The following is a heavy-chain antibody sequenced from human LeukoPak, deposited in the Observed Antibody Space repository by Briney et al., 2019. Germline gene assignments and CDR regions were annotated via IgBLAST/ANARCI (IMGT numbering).Heavy chain of an antibody. D-gene: IGHD3-10*01. Sequence: PGRSLRLSCAASGFTFSSYVMHWVRQAPGKGLEWVAVISYDGDNKYYADSVKGRFTISRDNSKNTLYLQMNSLKAEDTAVYNCARGKTLWFGESDFDSWGQGTLVTVSS. CDR2: ISYDGDNK. V-gene: IGHV3-30-3*01. CDR1: GFTFSSYV. J-gene: IGHJ4*02. CDR3: ARGKTLWFGESDFDS.